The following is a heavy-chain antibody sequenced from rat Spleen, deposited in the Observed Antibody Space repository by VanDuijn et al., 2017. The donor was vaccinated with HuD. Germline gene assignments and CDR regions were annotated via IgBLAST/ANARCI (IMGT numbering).Heavy chain of an antibody. CDR2: MSYDGGNT. CDR3: AREGTYYGDYFDY. D-gene: IGHD1-9*01. V-gene: IGHV5-29*01. CDR1: GFTLSDYS. Sequence: EVQLVESDGGLVQPGRSLKLSCTASGFTLSDYSMAWVRQAPTKGLEWVATMSYDGGNTYYRDSVKGRFTISRDNTKSTLYLQMESLRSEDTATYYCAREGTYYGDYFDYWGQGVMVTVSS. J-gene: IGHJ2*01.